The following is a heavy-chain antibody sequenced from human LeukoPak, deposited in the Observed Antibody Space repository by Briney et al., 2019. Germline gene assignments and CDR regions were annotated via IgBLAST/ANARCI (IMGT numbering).Heavy chain of an antibody. D-gene: IGHD3-10*01. CDR3: ATYCSGSGSFTTQFDH. CDR1: SSTFSTYG. Sequence: ASVTVSCKTSSSTFSTYGITWVRQAPGQGLEWMGWIDTHKGNTYYAREFQDRVSMTTDASTTTAYMELRSLRSDDTAIYYCATYCSGSGSFTTQFDHWGQGTLVTVSS. V-gene: IGHV1-18*04. CDR2: IDTHKGNT. J-gene: IGHJ4*02.